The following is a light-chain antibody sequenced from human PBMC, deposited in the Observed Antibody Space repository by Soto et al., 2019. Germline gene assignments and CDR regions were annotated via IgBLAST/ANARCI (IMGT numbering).Light chain of an antibody. CDR3: QKFTSAPFT. CDR2: GTS. Sequence: ELVMTQSPATLSVSPGERATLSCRASQSFSSNVAWYQQKPDQAPRLLIYGTSTRVTGIPARFSGSGSGTEFTLTISRLEPEDVAIYYCQKFTSAPFTFGGGTKVDIK. V-gene: IGKV3-15*01. J-gene: IGKJ4*01. CDR1: QSFSSN.